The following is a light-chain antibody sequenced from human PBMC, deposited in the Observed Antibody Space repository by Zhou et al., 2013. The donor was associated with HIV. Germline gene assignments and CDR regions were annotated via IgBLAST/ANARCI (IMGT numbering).Light chain of an antibody. V-gene: IGKV1-39*01. CDR2: KAT. CDR1: ESVASN. Sequence: DIRMTQSPSSLSASVGDKITIGCRASESVASNVNWFRQSPGKAPQLLIYKATDLQRGVPSRFSGSGSGTFFTLTINSLQPEDFATYYCQQSHSPPLTFGGGTNMETK. CDR3: QQSHSPPLT. J-gene: IGKJ4*01.